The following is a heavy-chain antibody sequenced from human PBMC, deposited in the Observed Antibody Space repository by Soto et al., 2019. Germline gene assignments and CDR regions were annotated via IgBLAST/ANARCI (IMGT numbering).Heavy chain of an antibody. V-gene: IGHV3-33*01. J-gene: IGHJ4*02. D-gene: IGHD2-15*01. CDR2: IWYDGSNK. Sequence: GGSLRLSCAASGFTFSSYGMHWVRQAPGKGLEWVAVIWYDGSNKYYADSVKGRFTISRDNSKNTLYLQMNSLRAEDTAVYYCARTRKVVAAPYYFDYWGQGTLVTVSS. CDR1: GFTFSSYG. CDR3: ARTRKVVAAPYYFDY.